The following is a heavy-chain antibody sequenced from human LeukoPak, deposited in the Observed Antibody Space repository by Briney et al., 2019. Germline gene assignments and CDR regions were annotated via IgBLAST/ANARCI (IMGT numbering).Heavy chain of an antibody. V-gene: IGHV4-34*01. D-gene: IGHD2-21*01. CDR3: VRGFCGGDCYGGPDVCDM. CDR2: INHSGST. J-gene: IGHJ3*02. Sequence: SETLSLTCAVSGGSFSGYYWSWIRQPPGKGLEWIGEINHSGSTNYNPSLKSRVTISVDASKNQFSLKLSSVTAADTAVYYCVRGFCGGDCYGGPDVCDMWGQGTMVRVSS. CDR1: GGSFSGYY.